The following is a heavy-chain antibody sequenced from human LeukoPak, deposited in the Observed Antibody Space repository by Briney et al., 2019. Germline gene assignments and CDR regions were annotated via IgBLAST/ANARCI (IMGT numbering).Heavy chain of an antibody. Sequence: SETLSLTCAVSGGAFSSTNWWSWVRQSPGKGLEWIGEINHSGSTNYNPSLKSRVTISVDTSKNQFSLKLSSVTAADTAVYYCAVGSPNFDYWGQGTLVTVSS. CDR1: GGAFSSTNW. V-gene: IGHV4-4*02. D-gene: IGHD3-10*01. J-gene: IGHJ4*02. CDR2: INHSGST. CDR3: AVGSPNFDY.